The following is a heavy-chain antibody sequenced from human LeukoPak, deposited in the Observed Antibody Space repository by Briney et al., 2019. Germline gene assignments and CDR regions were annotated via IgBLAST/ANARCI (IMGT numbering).Heavy chain of an antibody. D-gene: IGHD3-3*01. CDR3: AKQGITIFGVVTPLDY. CDR2: ISGSGGST. V-gene: IGHV3-23*01. CDR1: GFTFSSYA. J-gene: IGHJ4*02. Sequence: GGSLRLSCAGSGFTFSSYAMSWVRQAPGKGLEWVSAISGSGGSTYYADSVKGRFTISRDNSKNTLYLQMNSLRAEDTAVYYCAKQGITIFGVVTPLDYWGQGTLVTVSS.